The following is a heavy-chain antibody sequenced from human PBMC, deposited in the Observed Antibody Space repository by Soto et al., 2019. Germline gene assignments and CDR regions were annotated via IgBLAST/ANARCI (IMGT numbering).Heavy chain of an antibody. CDR1: GGSISSGGYY. CDR3: ASEPVAYYFYGMDV. V-gene: IGHV4-31*03. Sequence: QGQLQESGPGLVKPSQTLSLTCTVSGGSISSGGYYWSWIRQHPGKGLEWIGHIYYSGSTYYNPTLKSRVTISVDTSKNQFSLKLSSVTAADTAVYYCASEPVAYYFYGMDVWGQGTTVTVSS. J-gene: IGHJ6*02. CDR2: IYYSGST. D-gene: IGHD2-15*01.